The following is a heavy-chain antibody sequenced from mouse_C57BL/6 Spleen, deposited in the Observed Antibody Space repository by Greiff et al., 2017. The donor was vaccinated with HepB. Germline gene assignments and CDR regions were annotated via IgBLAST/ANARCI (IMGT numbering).Heavy chain of an antibody. CDR1: GYTFTSYT. CDR3: ARPDYYAMDY. V-gene: IGHV1-4*01. J-gene: IGHJ4*01. CDR2: INPSSGYT. Sequence: QVHVKQSGAELARPGASVKMSCKASGYTFTSYTMHWVKQRPGQGLEWIGYINPSSGYTKYNQKFKDKATLTADKSSSTAYMQLSSLTSEDSAVYYCARPDYYAMDYWGQGTSVTVSS.